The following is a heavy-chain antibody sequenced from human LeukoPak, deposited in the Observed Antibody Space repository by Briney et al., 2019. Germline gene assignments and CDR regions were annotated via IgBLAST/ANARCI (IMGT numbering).Heavy chain of an antibody. D-gene: IGHD1-7*01. CDR2: IYPGDSDT. J-gene: IGHJ6*02. CDR3: ARGAAGTIPDYYYFGMDI. CDR1: GYRFTDYW. Sequence: GESLKISCKGSGYRFTDYWIGWVRQMPGKGLEWMGIIYPGDSDTRYSPSFQGQVTISVDKSINTAHLQWGSLKASDTAMYYCARGAAGTIPDYYYFGMDIWGQGTLVTVSS. V-gene: IGHV5-51*01.